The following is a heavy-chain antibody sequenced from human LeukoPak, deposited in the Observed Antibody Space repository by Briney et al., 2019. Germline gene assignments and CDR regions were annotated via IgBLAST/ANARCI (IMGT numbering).Heavy chain of an antibody. D-gene: IGHD6-6*01. J-gene: IGHJ4*02. CDR3: ARDGRAYSSSSYFDY. CDR2: IYHSGTT. Sequence: SETLSLTCAVSGGSISRSINWWRWGRQARGRGVEWIGEIYHSGTTNYNPYVKSRITITVDKSKKEFSLKQTSGTAADTAIYYCARDGRAYSSSSYFDYWGQGTLVTVSS. CDR1: GGSISRSINW. V-gene: IGHV4-4*02.